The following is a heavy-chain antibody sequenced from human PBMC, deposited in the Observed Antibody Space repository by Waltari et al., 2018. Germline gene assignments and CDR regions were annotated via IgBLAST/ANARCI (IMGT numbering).Heavy chain of an antibody. CDR3: ARDVPNGYFDY. CDR1: GFTFKNYW. V-gene: IGHV3-7*01. CDR2: INQDGRDK. Sequence: EVHLVQSGGGLIQPGGSLRLSCGLPGFTFKNYWMTWVRQAPGKGLEWVANINQDGRDKNYVDSVEGRFTISRDNAQNSVYLQMNSLRAEDTAVYYCARDVPNGYFDYWGSGTLVTVSS. D-gene: IGHD1-1*01. J-gene: IGHJ4*02.